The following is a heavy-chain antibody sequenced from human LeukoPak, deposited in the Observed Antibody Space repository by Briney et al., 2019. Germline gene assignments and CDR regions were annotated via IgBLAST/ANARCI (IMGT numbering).Heavy chain of an antibody. CDR2: ISYDGSNK. Sequence: GSLILSCAASGFTFSSYGMHWVRQAPGKGLEWVAVISYDGSNKYYADSVKGRFTISRDNSKNTLYLQMNSLRAEDTAVYYCATEQGNYDFWSGSWFDPWGQGTLVTVSS. D-gene: IGHD3-3*01. CDR1: GFTFSSYG. V-gene: IGHV3-30*03. J-gene: IGHJ5*02. CDR3: ATEQGNYDFWSGSWFDP.